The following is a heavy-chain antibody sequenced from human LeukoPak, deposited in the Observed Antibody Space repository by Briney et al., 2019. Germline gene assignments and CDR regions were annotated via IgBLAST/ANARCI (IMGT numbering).Heavy chain of an antibody. CDR1: GGTFSSYA. Sequence: ASVKVSCKASGGTFSSYAISWVRQAPGQGLEWMGGIIPIFGTANYAQKFQGRVTITTDESTSTAYMELSSLRSEDTAVYYCATDLGVGATFDYWGQGTLVTVSS. CDR2: IIPIFGTA. CDR3: ATDLGVGATFDY. J-gene: IGHJ4*02. D-gene: IGHD1-26*01. V-gene: IGHV1-69*05.